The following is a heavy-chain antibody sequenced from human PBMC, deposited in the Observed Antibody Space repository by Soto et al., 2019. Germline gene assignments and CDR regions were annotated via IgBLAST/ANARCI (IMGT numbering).Heavy chain of an antibody. V-gene: IGHV1-69*01. CDR1: GGTFSSYA. Sequence: QVRLVQSGAEVKKPGSSVKVSCKASGGTFSSYAISWVRQAPGQGLKWMGGIIPISGTANYAQKFQGRVTITADESTSTAYMELSSLRSEDTAVYYCARSQGSSTSLEIYYYYYYGMDVWGQGTTVTVSS. J-gene: IGHJ6*02. CDR3: ARSQGSSTSLEIYYYYYYGMDV. D-gene: IGHD2-2*01. CDR2: IIPISGTA.